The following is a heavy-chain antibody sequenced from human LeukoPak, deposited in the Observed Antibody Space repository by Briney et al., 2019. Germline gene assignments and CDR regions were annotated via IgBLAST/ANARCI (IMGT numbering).Heavy chain of an antibody. D-gene: IGHD3-22*01. CDR1: GGSISSSSYY. V-gene: IGHV4-39*01. Sequence: PSETLSLTCTVSGGSISSSSYYWGWIRQPPGKGLEWIGSIYYSGSTYYHPSLKSRVTISVDTSKNQFSLKLSSVTAADTAVYYCARGVITTEDYFDYWGQGTLVTVSS. CDR2: IYYSGST. CDR3: ARGVITTEDYFDY. J-gene: IGHJ4*02.